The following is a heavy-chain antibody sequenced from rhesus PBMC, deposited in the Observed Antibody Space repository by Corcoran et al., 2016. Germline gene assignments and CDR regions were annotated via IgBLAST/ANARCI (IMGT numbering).Heavy chain of an antibody. V-gene: IGHV1-111*02. J-gene: IGHJ2*01. Sequence: EVQLVQSGAEVKKPGASVKIPCTPYGYPFTDHYLHWVRHAPGTGLEWMGRVDPEDGEADYAQKFQDRGTITADMSTDTAYMELSSLRSEDTAVYYCARDPSWKGWYFDLWGPGTPITISS. CDR1: GYPFTDHY. CDR3: ARDPSWKGWYFDL. D-gene: IGHD1-1-1*01. CDR2: VDPEDGEA.